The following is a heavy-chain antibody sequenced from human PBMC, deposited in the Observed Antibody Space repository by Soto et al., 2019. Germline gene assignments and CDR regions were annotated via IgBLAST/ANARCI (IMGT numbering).Heavy chain of an antibody. CDR1: GFTLSDFL. V-gene: IGHV3-21*01. D-gene: IGHD2-2*01. Sequence: WGSLRLSCAVSGFTLSDFLLHCVRQAPWKGLEWFSSISSSSACIYYADSVKGRFTISKDNAKIALYLQMRSLRAEDTAVYYCGREKKHQLLGGRFGMGVGGQGTTVTVSS. J-gene: IGHJ6*01. CDR3: GREKKHQLLGGRFGMGV. CDR2: ISSSSACI.